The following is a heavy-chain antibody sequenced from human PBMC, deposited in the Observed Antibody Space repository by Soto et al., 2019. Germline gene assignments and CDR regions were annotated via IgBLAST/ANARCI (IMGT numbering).Heavy chain of an antibody. J-gene: IGHJ6*02. D-gene: IGHD1-26*01. V-gene: IGHV3-21*01. Sequence: EVQLVESGGGLVKPGGSLRLSCAASGFTFSSYTMNWVRQAPGKGLAWVSSISSTTTYIYYADSVKGPFTISRDNAKNPLYLQMNSLRAEDTAVYYCSRTTSSDSGRYHYYYYGMDFWGQGTTVTVSS. CDR1: GFTFSSYT. CDR3: SRTTSSDSGRYHYYYYGMDF. CDR2: ISSTTTYI.